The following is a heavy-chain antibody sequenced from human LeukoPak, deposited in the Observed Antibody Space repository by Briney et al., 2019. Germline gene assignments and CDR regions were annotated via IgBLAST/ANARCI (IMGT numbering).Heavy chain of an antibody. Sequence: SVKVSCKASGGTFSNYAITWVRQAPGQGFEWMGGIIPMFGTPNYAQQFQGRVTITTDESTSTAYMELSSLRSEYTAVYYCATEYAILTGYYPRVPFDYWGQGTLVTVSS. V-gene: IGHV1-69*05. CDR1: GGTFSNYA. J-gene: IGHJ4*02. CDR2: IIPMFGTP. CDR3: ATEYAILTGYYPRVPFDY. D-gene: IGHD3-9*01.